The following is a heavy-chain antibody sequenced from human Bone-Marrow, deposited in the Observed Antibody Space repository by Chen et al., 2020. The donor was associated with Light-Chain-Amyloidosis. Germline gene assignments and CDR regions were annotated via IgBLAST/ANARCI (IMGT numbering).Heavy chain of an antibody. CDR3: AREISGYDEGIDFGMDV. V-gene: IGHV3-30*15. CDR1: GFSLGGYS. CDR2: ISYDEINE. D-gene: IGHD3-3*01. J-gene: IGHJ6*02. Sequence: GFSLGGYSMHWVRQAPGKGLEWVAVISYDEINEYYADSVRGRFFISRDSSKNTLYLQMSSLRPEDTAVYYCAREISGYDEGIDFGMDVWGQGTTVTVSS.